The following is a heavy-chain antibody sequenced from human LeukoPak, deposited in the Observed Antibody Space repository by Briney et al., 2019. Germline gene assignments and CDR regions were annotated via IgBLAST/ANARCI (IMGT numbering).Heavy chain of an antibody. J-gene: IGHJ4*02. D-gene: IGHD3-22*01. CDR2: MFYSEST. CDR3: ARDADFDSSGYFYSSFDF. Sequence: SETLSLTCSVSGASVSDGNYYWSWIRQPPGKGLEWIGYMFYSESTKYNPSLKSRVTISVDKSKNQFSLHMSSVTAADTAVYYCARDADFDSSGYFYSSFDFWGQGTLVTVSA. CDR1: GASVSDGNYY. V-gene: IGHV4-61*01.